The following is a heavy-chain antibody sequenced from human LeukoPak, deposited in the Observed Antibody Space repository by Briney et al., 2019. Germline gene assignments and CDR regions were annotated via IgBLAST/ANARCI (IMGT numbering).Heavy chain of an antibody. J-gene: IGHJ4*02. CDR1: GFTFSSYS. CDR3: ARNKKGDRYTYGHDY. Sequence: PGGSLRLSCAASGFTFSSYSMNWVRQAPGKGLEWVSSISSSSNYIYYADSMKGGFTISRDNAKNTLYLQMNSLRAEDTAVYYCARNKKGDRYTYGHDYWGQGTLVTVSS. CDR2: ISSSSNYI. V-gene: IGHV3-21*01. D-gene: IGHD5-18*01.